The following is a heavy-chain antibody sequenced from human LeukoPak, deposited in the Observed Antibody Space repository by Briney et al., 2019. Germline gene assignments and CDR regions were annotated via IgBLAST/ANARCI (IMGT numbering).Heavy chain of an antibody. CDR1: DGSISSYY. CDR3: AREDYGDYPTLFDY. D-gene: IGHD4-17*01. CDR2: IYYSGST. J-gene: IGHJ4*02. Sequence: SETLSLTCTVSDGSISSYYWSWIRQPPGKGLEWIGYIYYSGSTNYNPSLKSRVTISVDTSKNQFSLKLSSVTAADTAVYYCAREDYGDYPTLFDYWGQGTLVTVSS. V-gene: IGHV4-59*01.